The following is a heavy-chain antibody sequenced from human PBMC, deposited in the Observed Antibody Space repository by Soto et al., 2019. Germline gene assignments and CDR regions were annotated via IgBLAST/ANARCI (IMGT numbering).Heavy chain of an antibody. Sequence: QITLKESGXXLVKPTQTLTLTCTFSGFSLSTSAAGVGWIRQPPGKALEWLALIYWDGDERYSXXXXGXLTXXXXXXXXXXXXXXXXXXXVXXXXYYCXHRRGSSDWLPFAYWGQGTLVXXXS. D-gene: IGHD6-19*01. CDR2: IYWDGDE. CDR3: XHRRGSSDWLPFAY. V-gene: IGHV2-5*02. CDR1: GFSLSTSAAG. J-gene: IGHJ4*02.